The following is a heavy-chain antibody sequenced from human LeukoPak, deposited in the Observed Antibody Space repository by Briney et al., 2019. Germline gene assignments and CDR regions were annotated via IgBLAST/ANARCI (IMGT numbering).Heavy chain of an antibody. D-gene: IGHD3-10*01. Sequence: SETLSLTCTFSGGSISGYYWTWIRQPPGKGLEWIGYIYYSGTTNYNPALESRVTISIDTSRNQFSLRLSSATAAHTAVYHCASENYGSGSLNYWGQGTLVTVSS. CDR2: IYYSGTT. V-gene: IGHV4-59*08. CDR1: GGSISGYY. J-gene: IGHJ4*02. CDR3: ASENYGSGSLNY.